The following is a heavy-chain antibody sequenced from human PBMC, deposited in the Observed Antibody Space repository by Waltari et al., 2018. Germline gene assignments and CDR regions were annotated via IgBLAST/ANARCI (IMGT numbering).Heavy chain of an antibody. CDR2: SRNKAQGYIT. CDR3: SNRHSGSSDY. D-gene: IGHD1-26*01. V-gene: IGHV3-72*01. CDR1: GFTFSDHY. J-gene: IGHJ4*02. Sequence: GFTFSDHYIDWVRQAPGKGLEWVGRSRNKAQGYITEYAASVKGRFIISRDDSKNSLYLQMDSLKTEDTAMYYCSNRHSGSSDYWGQGTLVTVSS.